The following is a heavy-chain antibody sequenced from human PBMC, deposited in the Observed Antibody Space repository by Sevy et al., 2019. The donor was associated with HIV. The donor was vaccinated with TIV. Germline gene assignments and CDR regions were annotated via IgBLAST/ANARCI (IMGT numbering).Heavy chain of an antibody. Sequence: GGSLRLSCAASGFTFSSYGMHWVRQAPGKGLEWVAFIRYDGSNKYYADSVKGRFTISRDNSKNTLYLQMNSLRAEDTAVYYCANPEDYYDSSGPIVWGQGTLVTVSS. CDR2: IRYDGSNK. CDR3: ANPEDYYDSSGPIV. J-gene: IGHJ4*02. CDR1: GFTFSSYG. D-gene: IGHD3-22*01. V-gene: IGHV3-30*02.